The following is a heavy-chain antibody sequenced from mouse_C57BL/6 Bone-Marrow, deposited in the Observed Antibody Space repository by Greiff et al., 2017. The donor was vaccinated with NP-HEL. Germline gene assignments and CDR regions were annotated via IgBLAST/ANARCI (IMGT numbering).Heavy chain of an antibody. CDR1: GYTFTSYW. V-gene: IGHV1-55*01. J-gene: IGHJ2*01. CDR2: IYPGSGST. CDR3: ARPFYYFDY. Sequence: QVQLQQPGAELVRPGSSVKLSCKASGYTFTSYWMHWVKQRPGQGLEWIGDIYPGSGSTNYNEKFKSKATLTVDTSSSTAYMQLSSLTSEDSAVYYCARPFYYFDYWGQGTTLTVSS.